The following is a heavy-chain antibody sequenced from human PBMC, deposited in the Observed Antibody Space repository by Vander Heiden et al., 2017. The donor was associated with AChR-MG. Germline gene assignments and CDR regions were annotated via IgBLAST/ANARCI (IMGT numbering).Heavy chain of an antibody. CDR2: IYYSGST. D-gene: IGHD1-26*01. CDR3: ARWVGRLDYFDY. J-gene: IGHJ4*02. Sequence: QLQLQESGPGLVRPSATLSLTCAVSGGSITRTNLYWGWIRQPPGKGLEWIGIIYYSGSTYYNPSLKSRVTISVDTSKNKFSLKLSSVTAADTAVYYCARWVGRLDYFDYWGQGTLVTVSS. CDR1: GGSITRTNLY. V-gene: IGHV4-39*01.